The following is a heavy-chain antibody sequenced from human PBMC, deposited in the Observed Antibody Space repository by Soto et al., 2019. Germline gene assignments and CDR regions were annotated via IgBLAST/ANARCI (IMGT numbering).Heavy chain of an antibody. D-gene: IGHD5-18*01. V-gene: IGHV1-69*02. CDR1: GCTFSSYT. CDR2: IIPILGIA. Sequence: ASVKASCKASGCTFSSYTISCVRQAPGQGLEWMGRIIPILGIANYAQKFQGRVTMTRNTSISTAYMELSSLRSEDTAVYYCARGAAMAYGMDVWGQGTTVTVSS. CDR3: ARGAAMAYGMDV. J-gene: IGHJ6*02.